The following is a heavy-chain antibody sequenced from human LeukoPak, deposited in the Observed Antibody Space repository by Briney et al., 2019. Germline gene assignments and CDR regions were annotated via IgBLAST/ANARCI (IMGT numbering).Heavy chain of an antibody. V-gene: IGHV3-9*01. CDR2: INENSGSI. CDR1: GFTFGDYA. D-gene: IGHD3-9*01. CDR3: AKGISIFESVDD. Sequence: QAGGSLRLSCAASGFTFGDYAMYWVRQVPGKGLEWVSAINENSGSIGYADSVKGRFTISRDNAKNSLYLEMSSLRVEDTALYYCAKGISIFESVDDWGQGTLVTVSS. J-gene: IGHJ4*02.